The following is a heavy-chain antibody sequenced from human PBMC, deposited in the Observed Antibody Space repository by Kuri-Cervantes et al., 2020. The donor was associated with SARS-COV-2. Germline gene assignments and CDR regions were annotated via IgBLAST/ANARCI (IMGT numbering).Heavy chain of an antibody. Sequence: ASVKVSCKASGYTFTSYDINWVRQATGQGLEWMGWMNPNSGNTGYAQKFQGRVTMTRNTSISTAYMELSSLRSEDTAVYYCARPDAVWGSVKFDYWGQGTLVTVSS. CDR2: MNPNSGNT. CDR3: ARPDAVWGSVKFDY. V-gene: IGHV1-8*01. D-gene: IGHD3-10*01. J-gene: IGHJ4*02. CDR1: GYTFTSYD.